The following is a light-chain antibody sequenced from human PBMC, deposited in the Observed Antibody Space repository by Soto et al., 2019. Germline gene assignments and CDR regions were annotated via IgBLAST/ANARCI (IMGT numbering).Light chain of an antibody. CDR1: QNVYINS. CDR2: GAS. V-gene: IGKV3-20*01. J-gene: IGKJ3*01. Sequence: EVVLTQSPGTLSLSPGERATLSCRASQNVYINSLAWYQQKPGQPPRLLIYGASTRAAAIPDRFSGSGSGADFALSIDGLEPEDFAVYSCQQYGGSPLFTFGPGTRVDFK. CDR3: QQYGGSPLFT.